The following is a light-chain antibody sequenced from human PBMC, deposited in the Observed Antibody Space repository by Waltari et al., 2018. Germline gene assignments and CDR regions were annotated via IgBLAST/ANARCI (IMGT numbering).Light chain of an antibody. V-gene: IGLV2-23*02. Sequence: QSALTQPASVSGSPGQSITISCTGTSNNVGSYYLVSWYQQHPGRAPKLMIYDVNKRPLGVSNRFSGSKSGNTASLTISGLQAEDEAEYYCCSYAGSSTYVLFGGGT. CDR2: DVN. CDR3: CSYAGSSTYVL. J-gene: IGLJ2*01. CDR1: SNNVGSYYL.